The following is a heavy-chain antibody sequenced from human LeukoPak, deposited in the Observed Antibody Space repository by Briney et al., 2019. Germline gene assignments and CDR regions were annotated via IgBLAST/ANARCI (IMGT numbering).Heavy chain of an antibody. J-gene: IGHJ4*02. Sequence: GGSLRLSCAASGFTFSSYGMHWVRQAPGKGLEWVAFIRYDGSNKYYADSVKGRFTISRDNSKNTLYLQMNSLRAEDTAVYYCTKEAGCSGGSCYLDYWGQGTLVTVSS. CDR1: GFTFSSYG. CDR3: TKEAGCSGGSCYLDY. D-gene: IGHD2-15*01. V-gene: IGHV3-30*02. CDR2: IRYDGSNK.